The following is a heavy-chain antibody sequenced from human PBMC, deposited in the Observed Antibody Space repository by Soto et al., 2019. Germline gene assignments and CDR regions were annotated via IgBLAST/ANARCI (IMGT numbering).Heavy chain of an antibody. J-gene: IGHJ5*02. Sequence: QVQLQESGPGLVKPSETLSLTCTVSGGSVSSGSYYWSWIRQPPGKGLEWIGYIYYSGSTHYNPSLKRRVTVSVDTSKIQFALMLSSVTAADTAVYYCARAGRQWLAGNWFDPWGQGSLVTVSS. D-gene: IGHD6-19*01. CDR2: IYYSGST. CDR3: ARAGRQWLAGNWFDP. V-gene: IGHV4-61*01. CDR1: GGSVSSGSYY.